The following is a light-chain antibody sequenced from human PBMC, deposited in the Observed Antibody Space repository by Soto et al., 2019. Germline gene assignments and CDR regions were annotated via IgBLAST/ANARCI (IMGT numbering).Light chain of an antibody. CDR2: AAS. CDR1: QNIRKY. J-gene: IGKJ1*01. CDR3: QQTYTIPRT. Sequence: DIQMTQSPSSLSASVGDRVTITCQASQNIRKYLNWYQHKLGKAPKLLTYAASTLQDGVPSRFRSSGSGTDFTLTINSLQPEDIATYYCQQTYTIPRTFGQGTTVEI. V-gene: IGKV1-39*01.